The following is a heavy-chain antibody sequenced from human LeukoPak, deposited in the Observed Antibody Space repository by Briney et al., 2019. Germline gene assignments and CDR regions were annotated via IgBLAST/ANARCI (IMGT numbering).Heavy chain of an antibody. CDR1: GYTFTSYY. Sequence: GASVKVSCKASGYTFTSYYMHWVRQAPGQGLEWMGIINPSGGSTSYAQKFQGRVTVTRDTSTSTVHMELSGLGSEDTAVYYCARDQEGFDYWGQGTLVTVSS. CDR3: ARDQEGFDY. V-gene: IGHV1-46*01. CDR2: INPSGGST. J-gene: IGHJ4*02.